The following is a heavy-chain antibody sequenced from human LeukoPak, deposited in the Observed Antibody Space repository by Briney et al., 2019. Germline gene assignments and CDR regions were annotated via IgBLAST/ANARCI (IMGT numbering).Heavy chain of an antibody. CDR2: ISYDGSNK. J-gene: IGHJ4*02. D-gene: IGHD3-10*01. V-gene: IGHV3-30*14. CDR1: GFTFSSYA. Sequence: PGRSLRLSCAASGFTFSSYAMHWVRQAPGKGLEWVAVISYDGSNKYYADSVKGRFTISRDNSKNTLFLQMNSLRAADTAVYYCAREKSGSGERIFDYWGQGTLVTVSS. CDR3: AREKSGSGERIFDY.